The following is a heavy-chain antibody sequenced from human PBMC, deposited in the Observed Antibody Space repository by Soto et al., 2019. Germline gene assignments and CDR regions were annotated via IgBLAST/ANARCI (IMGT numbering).Heavy chain of an antibody. Sequence: PGGSLRLSCAASGFTFSSYGMHWVRQAPGKGLEWVAVISYDGSNKYFADSVKGRFTISRDNSKNTLYLQMASLRAEDTAVYYCARTVWDDSLLVWGKSGMDVWGQGTTVTVSS. D-gene: IGHD1-1*01. CDR1: GFTFSSYG. J-gene: IGHJ6*02. CDR2: ISYDGSNK. CDR3: ARTVWDDSLLVWGKSGMDV. V-gene: IGHV3-30*03.